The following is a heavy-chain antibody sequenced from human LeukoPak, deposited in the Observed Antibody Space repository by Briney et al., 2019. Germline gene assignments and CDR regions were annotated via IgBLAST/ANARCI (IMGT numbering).Heavy chain of an antibody. CDR1: GYSFTTYW. CDR2: IYPADSGA. Sequence: GESLKISCKGSGYSFTTYWIAWVRQMPGKGLEWMGIIYPADSGARYSPSFQGQVTMSSDKSISTGYLQWSSLKASDSAMYYCLRRDGPWGQGTLVTVSS. V-gene: IGHV5-51*01. CDR3: LRRDGP. J-gene: IGHJ5*02.